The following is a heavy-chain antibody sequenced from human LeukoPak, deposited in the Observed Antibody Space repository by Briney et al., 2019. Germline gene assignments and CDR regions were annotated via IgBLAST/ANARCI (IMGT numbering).Heavy chain of an antibody. CDR1: GGSISSGGYY. CDR3: ARDREWCMLRACYWYFDL. D-gene: IGHD2-8*01. J-gene: IGHJ2*01. Sequence: SETLSLTCTVSGGSISSGGYYWSWIRQHPGKGLEWIGYIYYSGSTYYNPSLKSRVTISVDTSKNQFSLKLSSVTAADTAVYYCARDREWCMLRACYWYFDLWGRGTLVTVSS. V-gene: IGHV4-31*03. CDR2: IYYSGST.